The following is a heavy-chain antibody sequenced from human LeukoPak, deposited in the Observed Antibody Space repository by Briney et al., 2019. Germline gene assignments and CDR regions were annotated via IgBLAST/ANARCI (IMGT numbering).Heavy chain of an antibody. CDR1: GGSISSSSYY. CDR3: ARVSINYYFDY. CDR2: IYYSGST. J-gene: IGHJ4*02. Sequence: PSETLSLTCTVSGGSISSSSYYWGWIRQPPGKGLEWIGSIYYSGSTYYNPSLKSRVTISVDTSKNQFSLKLSSVTAADTAVYYCARVSINYYFDYWGQGTLVTVSS. V-gene: IGHV4-39*07. D-gene: IGHD3-3*02.